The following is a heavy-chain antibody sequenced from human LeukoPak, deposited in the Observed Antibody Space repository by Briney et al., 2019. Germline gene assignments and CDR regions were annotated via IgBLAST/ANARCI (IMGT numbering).Heavy chain of an antibody. CDR3: ARGDAFSGDH. CDR1: GFTFSNFW. J-gene: IGHJ4*02. CDR2: IHPEGNEK. V-gene: IGHV3-7*04. Sequence: PGGSLRLSCAVSGFTFSNFWMSWVHQAPGRGLEWVANIHPEGNEKYHVESVKGRFTISRDNAENLLFLQMNGLRVEDTAVYYCARGDAFSGDHWGQGTLVTVSS.